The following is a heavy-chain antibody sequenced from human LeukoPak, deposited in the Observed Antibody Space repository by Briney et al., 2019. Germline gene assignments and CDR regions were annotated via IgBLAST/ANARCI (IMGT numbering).Heavy chain of an antibody. CDR2: IYYSGST. D-gene: IGHD3-10*01. J-gene: IGHJ4*02. CDR1: GGSISSYY. V-gene: IGHV4-59*12. CDR3: ARTFNTGDLSLDY. Sequence: SETLSLTCTVSGGSISSYYWSWIRQPPGKGLEWIGYIYYSGSTNYNPSLKSRVTISVDTSKNQFSLKLSSVTAADTAVYYCARTFNTGDLSLDYWGQGTLVTVSS.